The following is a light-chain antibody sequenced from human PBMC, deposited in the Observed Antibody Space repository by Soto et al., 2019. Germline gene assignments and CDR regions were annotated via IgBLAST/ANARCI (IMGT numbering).Light chain of an antibody. Sequence: QSALTQPASLSGSPGQSITISCTGTSGDVGGYNLVSWYQQLSGKAPKLIIFDVNARPSGVSSRFSGSKSGNTASLTISGLQPEDEADYYCSSYASSITVVFGGGTKLTVL. J-gene: IGLJ2*01. CDR2: DVN. V-gene: IGLV2-14*01. CDR3: SSYASSITVV. CDR1: SGDVGGYNL.